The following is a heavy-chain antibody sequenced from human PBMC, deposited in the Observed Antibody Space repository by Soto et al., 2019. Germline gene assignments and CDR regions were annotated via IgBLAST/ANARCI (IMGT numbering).Heavy chain of an antibody. CDR2: IYSGGST. Sequence: GGSLRLSCAASGFTVSSNYMSWVRQAPGKGLEWVSVIYSGGSTYYADSVKGRFTISRHSSKNTLYLQMNSLRAEDTAVYYCARVRKTPRYCSGGSCYADAFDIWGQGTMVTVSS. CDR1: GFTVSSNY. V-gene: IGHV3-53*04. CDR3: ARVRKTPRYCSGGSCYADAFDI. J-gene: IGHJ3*02. D-gene: IGHD2-15*01.